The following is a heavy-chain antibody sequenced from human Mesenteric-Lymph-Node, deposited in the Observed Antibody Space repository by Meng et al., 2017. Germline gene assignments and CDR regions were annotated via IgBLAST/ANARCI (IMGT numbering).Heavy chain of an antibody. J-gene: IGHJ4*02. D-gene: IGHD3-10*01. CDR1: GFSLTTSGVG. CDR2: IYWDDDK. V-gene: IGHV2-5*02. CDR3: AHGGPTWFGKLLFTNFDY. Sequence: SGPTLVKPTQTLTLTCTFSGFSLTTSGVGVGWIRQPPGKALEWLALIYWDDDKRYSPSLKSRLTITKDTSKNQVVLTMTNMDPVDTATYYCAHGGPTWFGKLLFTNFDYWGQGTLVTVSS.